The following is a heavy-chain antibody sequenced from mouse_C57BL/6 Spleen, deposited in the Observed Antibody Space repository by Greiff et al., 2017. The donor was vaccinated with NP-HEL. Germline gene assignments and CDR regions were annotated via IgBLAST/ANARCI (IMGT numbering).Heavy chain of an antibody. J-gene: IGHJ1*03. CDR1: GFTFTDYY. D-gene: IGHD2-1*01. V-gene: IGHV7-3*01. Sequence: EVKLMESGGGLVQPGGSLSLSCAASGFTFTDYYMSWVRQPPGKALEWLGFIRNKANGYTTEYSASVKGRFTISRDNSQSILYLQMNDLRAEDSATYYCARYSVYYGNFHWYFDVWGKGTTVTVSS. CDR2: IRNKANGYTT. CDR3: ARYSVYYGNFHWYFDV.